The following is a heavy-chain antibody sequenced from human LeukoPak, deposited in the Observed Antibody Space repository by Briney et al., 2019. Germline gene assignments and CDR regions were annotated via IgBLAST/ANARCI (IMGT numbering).Heavy chain of an antibody. CDR2: INRDGSKK. J-gene: IGHJ4*02. CDR3: VREIFGLDY. V-gene: IGHV3-7*01. Sequence: GGSLRLSCAPSGFTFSDYAMRWVRQAPGKGLEWVANINRDGSKKYYVDSVKGRFTISRDNAKNSLYLQMNSLRAEDAAVYYCVREIFGLDYWGQGTLVAVSS. D-gene: IGHD3-10*01. CDR1: GFTFSDYA.